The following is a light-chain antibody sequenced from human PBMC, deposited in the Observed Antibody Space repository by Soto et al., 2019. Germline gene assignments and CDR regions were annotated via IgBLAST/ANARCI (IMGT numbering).Light chain of an antibody. J-gene: IGKJ5*01. CDR2: GAS. CDR1: QSVNIN. CDR3: QQYHNWPPIT. V-gene: IGKV3-15*01. Sequence: EIRMTQSPATLSVSLGGGVTLSCSASQSVNINLAWYQQTPGQSPRLLIYGASTRASDVPARFSGSGSGTYFTLTITSLQSEDFAFYYCQQYHNWPPITFGQGTRLEIK.